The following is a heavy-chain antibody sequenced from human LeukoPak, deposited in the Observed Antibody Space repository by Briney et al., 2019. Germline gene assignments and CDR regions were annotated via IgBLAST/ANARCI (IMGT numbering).Heavy chain of an antibody. D-gene: IGHD5-12*01. Sequence: GGSLTLSCAVSGLTFTRYWAGCVRQAPGKGIEWVANIHQNGGEKYLVDSVRGRFNIPRHNAKNSLFLQMISLRVEDTAVYFCAGGIVTTTIGFDFGGQGTLVTVSS. V-gene: IGHV3-7*04. J-gene: IGHJ4*02. CDR2: IHQNGGEK. CDR1: GLTFTRYW. CDR3: AGGIVTTTIGFDF.